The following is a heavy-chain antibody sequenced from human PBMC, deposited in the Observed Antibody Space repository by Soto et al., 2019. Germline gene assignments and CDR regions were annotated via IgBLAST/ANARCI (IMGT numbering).Heavy chain of an antibody. J-gene: IGHJ6*02. V-gene: IGHV3-23*01. D-gene: IGHD3-3*01. CDR2: ISGSGGST. Sequence: GKGLEWVTAISGSGGSTYYADSVKGRFTISRDNSKNTLYLQMNSLRAEDTAVYYCAKDMEAHPYDFWSELDIYYYGMDVWGQGTTVTGSS. CDR3: AKDMEAHPYDFWSELDIYYYGMDV.